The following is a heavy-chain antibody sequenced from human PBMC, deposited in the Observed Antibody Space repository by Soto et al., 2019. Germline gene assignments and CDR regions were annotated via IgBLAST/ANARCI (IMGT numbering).Heavy chain of an antibody. Sequence: EGSLRLSCAASGYTFSSYWMSWVRQAPGRGLEWVANTKPDGSEKFYVDSVKGRFTISRDNAKSSLYLQMSSLTTDDTAVYYCARGGFWGQGTMVTVSS. J-gene: IGHJ3*01. CDR3: ARGGF. CDR1: GYTFSSYW. CDR2: TKPDGSEK. V-gene: IGHV3-7*05.